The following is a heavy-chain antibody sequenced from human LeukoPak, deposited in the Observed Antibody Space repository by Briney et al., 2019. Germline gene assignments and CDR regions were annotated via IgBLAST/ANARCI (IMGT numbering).Heavy chain of an antibody. CDR3: ARSVVGWYFDL. D-gene: IGHD5/OR15-5a*01. CDR2: IYYSGST. V-gene: IGHV4-59*01. CDR1: GGSISSYY. Sequence: PSETLSLTCTVSGGSISSYYWSWLRQHPGKGLEWIESIYYSGSTNYNPSLKRRVTISVDTSKNQFSLMLSSVTAADTAVYYCARSVVGWYFDLWGRGTLVTVSS. J-gene: IGHJ2*01.